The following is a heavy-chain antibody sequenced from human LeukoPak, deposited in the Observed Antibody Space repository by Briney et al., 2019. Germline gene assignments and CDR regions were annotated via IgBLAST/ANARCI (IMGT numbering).Heavy chain of an antibody. Sequence: GGSLRLSCAASGFTFSSYGMHWVRQAPGKGLEWVAVISYDGSNKYYADSVKGRFTIPRDNSKNTLYLQMNSLRAEDTAVYYCAKGTLTTVTPIDYWGQGTLVTVSS. V-gene: IGHV3-30*18. CDR1: GFTFSSYG. CDR3: AKGTLTTVTPIDY. J-gene: IGHJ4*02. D-gene: IGHD4-11*01. CDR2: ISYDGSNK.